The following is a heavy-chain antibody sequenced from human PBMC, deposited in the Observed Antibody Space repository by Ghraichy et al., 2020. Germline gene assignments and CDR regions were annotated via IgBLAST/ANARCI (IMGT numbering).Heavy chain of an antibody. Sequence: SQTLSLTCAVYGGSFSGYYWSWIRQPPGKGLEWIGEINHSGSTNYNPSLKSRVTISVDTSKNQFSLKLSSVTAADTAVYYCARFHRILWFGEPRRGLDYWGQGTLVTVSS. CDR3: ARFHRILWFGEPRRGLDY. CDR1: GGSFSGYY. J-gene: IGHJ4*02. V-gene: IGHV4-34*01. CDR2: INHSGST. D-gene: IGHD3-10*01.